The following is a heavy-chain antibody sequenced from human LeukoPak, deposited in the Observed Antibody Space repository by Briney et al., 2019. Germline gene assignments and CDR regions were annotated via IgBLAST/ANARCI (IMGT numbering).Heavy chain of an antibody. J-gene: IGHJ4*02. CDR3: ARRGEAGRPFDY. CDR1: GFTFSSYA. Sequence: QPGGSLRLSCAASGFTFSSYAMSWVRQAPGKGLEWVSAISGSGGSTYYADSVKGRFTISRQNSKNTLYLQMNPLRAEATAVYYCARRGEAGRPFDYWGQGTLVTVSS. V-gene: IGHV3-23*01. CDR2: ISGSGGST. D-gene: IGHD6-19*01.